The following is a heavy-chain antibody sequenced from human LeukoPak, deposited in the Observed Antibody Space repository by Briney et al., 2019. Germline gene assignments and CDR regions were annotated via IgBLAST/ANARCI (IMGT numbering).Heavy chain of an antibody. V-gene: IGHV1-69*06. CDR3: ASHDPYITMYHGTEGPWYYNYMDV. D-gene: IGHD3-10*02. CDR1: GGTFSSYA. Sequence: GASVKVSCKASGGTFSSYAISWVRQAPGQGLEWMGGIIPIFGTANYAQKFQGRVTITADKSTSTAYMELSSLRSEDTAVYYCASHDPYITMYHGTEGPWYYNYMDVWGKGTTVTVSS. J-gene: IGHJ6*03. CDR2: IIPIFGTA.